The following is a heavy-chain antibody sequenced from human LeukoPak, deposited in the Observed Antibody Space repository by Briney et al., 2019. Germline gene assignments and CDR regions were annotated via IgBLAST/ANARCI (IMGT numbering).Heavy chain of an antibody. CDR1: GGSISSGGYY. CDR2: IYYSGST. CDR3: ARDSDYGDYDWFDP. Sequence: KPSETLSLTCTVSGGSISSGGYYWSWIRQHPGKGLEWIGYIYYSGSTYYNPSLKSRVTISVDTSKNQFSLKLSSVTAADTAVYYCARDSDYGDYDWFDPWGQGTLVTVSS. J-gene: IGHJ5*02. D-gene: IGHD4-17*01. V-gene: IGHV4-31*03.